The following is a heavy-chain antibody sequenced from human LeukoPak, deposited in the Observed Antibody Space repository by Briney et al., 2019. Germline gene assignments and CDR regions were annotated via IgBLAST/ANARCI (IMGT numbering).Heavy chain of an antibody. CDR1: GYTFTGYY. Sequence: ASVKVSCKASGYTFTGYYMHWVRQAPGQGLEWMGWINPNSGGTNYAQKFQGRVTMTRDTSISTAYMELSRLRSDDTAVYYCAREVGYQYYDFGSGPHLDYWGQGTLVTVSS. CDR3: AREVGYQYYDFGSGPHLDY. V-gene: IGHV1-2*02. D-gene: IGHD3-3*01. CDR2: INPNSGGT. J-gene: IGHJ4*02.